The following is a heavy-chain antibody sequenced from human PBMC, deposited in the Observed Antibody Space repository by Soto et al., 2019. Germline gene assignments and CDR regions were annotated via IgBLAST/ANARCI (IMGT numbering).Heavy chain of an antibody. CDR1: GATFNNYG. Sequence: QVQLVQSGAEVKKPGSSVRVSCQGSGATFNNYGVSWVRQAPGQGLEWMGGMIPLLGTVDIAQKYQGRITLFADTSTTTVDIALRSLTSEDTALYYCASTDCSSHSSSIRGHHYYYGMDVWGQGTSVTVS. CDR3: ASTDCSSHSSSIRGHHYYYGMDV. CDR2: MIPLLGTV. D-gene: IGHD2-2*01. V-gene: IGHV1-69*06. J-gene: IGHJ6*02.